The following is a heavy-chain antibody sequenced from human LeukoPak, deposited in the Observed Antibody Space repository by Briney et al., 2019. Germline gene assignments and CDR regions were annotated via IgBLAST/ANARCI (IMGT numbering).Heavy chain of an antibody. CDR1: GDSINDYY. J-gene: IGHJ4*02. CDR3: ARDHNYDSSGYFLYY. CDR2: INHSGNT. D-gene: IGHD3-22*01. Sequence: PSETLSLTCTVSGDSINDYYWNWIRQPPGKGLEWSGEINHSGNTNYNPSLKSRVTMSVDTSKNQFSLRLSSVTAADTAVYYCARDHNYDSSGYFLYYWGQGTLVTVSS. V-gene: IGHV4-34*01.